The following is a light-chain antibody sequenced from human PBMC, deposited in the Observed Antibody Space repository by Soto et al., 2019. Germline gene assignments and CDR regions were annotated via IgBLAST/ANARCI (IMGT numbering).Light chain of an antibody. CDR1: SSDVGSYNI. CDR2: EGS. J-gene: IGLJ2*01. CDR3: CSYASAGTDVI. Sequence: QSVLTQPASVSGSPGQSITISCTRTSSDVGSYNIVSWYQQHPGKAPKLMIYEGSKRPSGISNRFSGSKSGNTASLTISGLQAEDEADYFCCSYASAGTDVIFGGGTKLTVL. V-gene: IGLV2-23*01.